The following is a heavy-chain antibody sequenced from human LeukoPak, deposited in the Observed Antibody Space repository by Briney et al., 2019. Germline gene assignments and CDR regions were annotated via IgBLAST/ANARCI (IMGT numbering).Heavy chain of an antibody. Sequence: SETLSLTCPVSGGSIISSSYYWRWIRQPPGKGLEGIGSIYYSGSTYYNPVMKSRVTIPVDTSKDQFSLKLISVTAADTAVYYCAGSKLYDFWSGYRYYYYYGMDVWGQGTTVTVSS. J-gene: IGHJ6*02. CDR3: AGSKLYDFWSGYRYYYYYGMDV. CDR1: GGSIISSSYY. V-gene: IGHV4-39*01. D-gene: IGHD3-3*01. CDR2: IYYSGST.